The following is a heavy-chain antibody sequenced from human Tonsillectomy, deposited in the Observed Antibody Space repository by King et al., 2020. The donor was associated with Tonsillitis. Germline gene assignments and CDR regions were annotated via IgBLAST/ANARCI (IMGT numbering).Heavy chain of an antibody. V-gene: IGHV3-33*01. CDR2: IRFDGSNQ. Sequence: VQLVESGGGVVQPGTSLRLSCAASGFKFSHYGMHWIRQAPGKGLQWVAAIRFDGSNQYYIDSVKGRLSISRDDSQNTVYLHMDSLRVEDTAVYYWARDSDTSGNYWFFDLWGRGSLVAVSS. CDR1: GFKFSHYG. D-gene: IGHD6-19*01. CDR3: ARDSDTSGNYWFFDL. J-gene: IGHJ2*01.